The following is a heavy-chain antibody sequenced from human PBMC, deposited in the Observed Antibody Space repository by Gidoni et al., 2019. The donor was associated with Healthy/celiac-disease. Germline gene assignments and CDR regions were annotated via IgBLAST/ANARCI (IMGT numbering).Heavy chain of an antibody. J-gene: IGHJ4*02. V-gene: IGHV1-69*01. CDR2: IIPIFGTA. D-gene: IGHD3-16*01. CDR1: GGTFSSYA. CDR3: ARGHRGVTTFRAGTRNFFDY. Sequence: QVQLVQSGAEVKKPGSSVKVSCKASGGTFSSYAISWVRQAPGQGLEWMGGIIPIFGTANYAQKFQGRVTITADESTSTAYMELSSLRSEDTAVCYCARGHRGVTTFRAGTRNFFDYWGQGTLVTVSS.